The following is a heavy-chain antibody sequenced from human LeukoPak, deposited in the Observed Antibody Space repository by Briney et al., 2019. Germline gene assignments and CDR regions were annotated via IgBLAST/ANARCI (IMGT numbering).Heavy chain of an antibody. D-gene: IGHD1-14*01. CDR2: ISAYNGNT. J-gene: IGHJ6*02. Sequence: ASVKVSCKASGYTFTSYGISWVRQAPGQGLEWMGWISAYNGNTNYAQKLQGRVTMTTDTSTSTAYMELRSLRSDDTAVYYCARAKLGTNYYYYYGMDVWGQGTTVTVSS. V-gene: IGHV1-18*01. CDR3: ARAKLGTNYYYYYGMDV. CDR1: GYTFTSYG.